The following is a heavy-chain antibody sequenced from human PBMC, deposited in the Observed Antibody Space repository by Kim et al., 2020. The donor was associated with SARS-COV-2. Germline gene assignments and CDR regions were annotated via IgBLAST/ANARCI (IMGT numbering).Heavy chain of an antibody. CDR3: ARDLMGANDY. CDR1: GFTFSNYW. CDR2: IDTHGGIT. D-gene: IGHD1-26*01. Sequence: GGSLRLSCAASGFTFSNYWMHWVRQAPGKGLVWVSRIDTHGGITTYADSVKGRFSISRDNAKNTLYLQMNSLRAEDAGAYYCARDLMGANDYWGQGTLVTVSS. V-gene: IGHV3-74*01. J-gene: IGHJ4*02.